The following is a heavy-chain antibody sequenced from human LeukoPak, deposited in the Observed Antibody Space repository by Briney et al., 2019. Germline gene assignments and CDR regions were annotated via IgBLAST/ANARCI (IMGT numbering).Heavy chain of an antibody. Sequence: TGGSLRLSCVASGFTFSSNYMSWVRQAPGKGLEWVSVIYSGGSTYYSDSVKGRLTISRDNSKNTLYLQMNSLRAEDTAVYYCASGSGSYRSPYYYMDVWGTGTTVTVSS. J-gene: IGHJ6*03. V-gene: IGHV3-53*01. CDR3: ASGSGSYRSPYYYMDV. CDR1: GFTFSSNY. CDR2: IYSGGST. D-gene: IGHD3-10*01.